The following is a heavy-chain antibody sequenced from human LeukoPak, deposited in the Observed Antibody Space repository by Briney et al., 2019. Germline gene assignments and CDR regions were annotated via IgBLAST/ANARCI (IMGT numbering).Heavy chain of an antibody. CDR3: ARDPGWGALDY. CDR2: IYSAGAT. D-gene: IGHD3-16*01. Sequence: GGSLRLSCAASGFTFSSYAMSWVRQAPGKGLEWVSSIYSAGATHYAESVKGRFTISRDNVKNTLYLQMSSLRVEDTAVYYCARDPGWGALDYWGQGALVIVSS. J-gene: IGHJ4*02. V-gene: IGHV3-23*03. CDR1: GFTFSSYA.